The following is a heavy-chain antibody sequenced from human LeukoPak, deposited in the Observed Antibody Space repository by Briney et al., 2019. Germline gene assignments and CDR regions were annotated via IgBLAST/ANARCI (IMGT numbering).Heavy chain of an antibody. D-gene: IGHD3-22*01. CDR3: ARYYYDSSDHPSFDY. CDR1: GFTFSDYY. Sequence: GGSLRLSCAASGFTFSDYYMTWIRQAPGKGLEWLSYISSSGDALYHADSLKGRFTISRDNAENSLYLQMNSLRAEDTAIYYCARYYYDSSDHPSFDYWGQGTLVTVAS. V-gene: IGHV3-11*01. CDR2: ISSSGDAL. J-gene: IGHJ4*02.